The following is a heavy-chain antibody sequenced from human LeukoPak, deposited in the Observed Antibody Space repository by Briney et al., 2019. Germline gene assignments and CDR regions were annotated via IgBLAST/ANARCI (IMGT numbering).Heavy chain of an antibody. CDR2: INHSGST. D-gene: IGHD1-14*01. V-gene: IGHV4-34*01. CDR1: GGSFSGYY. CDR3: GRRWPGTAMVSRYFDL. Sequence: KSSETLSLTCAVYGGSFSGYYWSWIRQPPGRGVEWIGEINHSGSTNYNPSLKSRVTIPVDTPKPQLSLRLSSVALGDTAVFSCGRRWPGTAMVSRYFDLWGRGTLVTVSS. J-gene: IGHJ2*01.